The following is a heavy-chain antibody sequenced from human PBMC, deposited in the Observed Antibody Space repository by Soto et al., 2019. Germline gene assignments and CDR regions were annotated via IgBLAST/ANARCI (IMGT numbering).Heavy chain of an antibody. V-gene: IGHV3-23*01. CDR1: RFTFSSYT. CDR2: ISGSGGST. Sequence: EVQLLESGGGLVQPGGSLRLSCAASRFTFSSYTMSWVRQAPGMGLEWVSGISGSGGSTYYADFVKGRFTISRDNSKNTLYLQMNSLRAEDTAVYYCAKDRGYSYGYDGFDMWGQGTMVTVSS. J-gene: IGHJ3*02. CDR3: AKDRGYSYGYDGFDM. D-gene: IGHD5-18*01.